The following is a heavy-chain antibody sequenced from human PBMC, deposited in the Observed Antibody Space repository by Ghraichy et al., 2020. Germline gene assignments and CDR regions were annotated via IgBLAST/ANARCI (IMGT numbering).Heavy chain of an antibody. CDR2: IWYDGSNK. V-gene: IGHV3-33*01. Sequence: LSLTCAASGFTFSRYGMHWVRQAPGKGLEWVAVIWYDGSNKYYVDSVKGRFTISRDNSKNTLYLQMNSLRVEDTAVYFCAGDGGSWRFDYWGQGTLVSVSS. D-gene: IGHD6-13*01. CDR1: GFTFSRYG. CDR3: AGDGGSWRFDY. J-gene: IGHJ4*02.